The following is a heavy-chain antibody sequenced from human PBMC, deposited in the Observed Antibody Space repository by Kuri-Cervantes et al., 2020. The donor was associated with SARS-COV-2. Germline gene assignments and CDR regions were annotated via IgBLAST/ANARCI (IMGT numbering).Heavy chain of an antibody. V-gene: IGHV3-30*02. CDR2: IRYDGSNK. D-gene: IGHD3-3*01. Sequence: GESLKISCATSGFTFSSYGMHWVRQAPGKGLEWVAFIRYDGSNKYYADSVKGRFTISRDNSKNTLYLQMNSLRAEDTAVYYCARGYDFWSGYYLHYWGQGVLVTVSS. CDR3: ARGYDFWSGYYLHY. CDR1: GFTFSSYG. J-gene: IGHJ4*02.